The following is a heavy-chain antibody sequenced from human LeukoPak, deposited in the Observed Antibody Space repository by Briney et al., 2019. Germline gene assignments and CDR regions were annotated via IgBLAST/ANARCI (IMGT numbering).Heavy chain of an antibody. CDR3: ARTTSFPASGYDY. J-gene: IGHJ4*02. D-gene: IGHD6-25*01. Sequence: PSVTVSCKASGYTFTNYPINWVRQDTGQGHEWMGWMNPNNGDCGYAQKCQGRFTITRDTSISTFYMELRSLRSDDTALYFCARTTSFPASGYDYWGQGTLVTVSS. CDR1: GYTFTNYP. V-gene: IGHV1-8*03. CDR2: MNPNNGDC.